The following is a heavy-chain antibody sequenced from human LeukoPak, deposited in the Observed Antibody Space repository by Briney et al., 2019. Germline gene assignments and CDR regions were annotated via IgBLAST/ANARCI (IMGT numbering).Heavy chain of an antibody. D-gene: IGHD2-2*01. Sequence: SETLSLTCDVYGGSLSDYCWTWIRQTPGKGLEWIGHMNHLLATTYNPSLESRVTISLDTSKSQFSLKLSSVTAADTAVYYCARHTTQLGKGPVNAFDIWGQGTMVTVSS. CDR3: ARHTTQLGKGPVNAFDI. CDR2: MNHLLAT. CDR1: GGSLSDYC. J-gene: IGHJ3*02. V-gene: IGHV4-34*01.